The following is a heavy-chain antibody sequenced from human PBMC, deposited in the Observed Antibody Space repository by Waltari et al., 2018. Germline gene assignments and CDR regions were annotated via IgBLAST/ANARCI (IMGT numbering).Heavy chain of an antibody. CDR2: IKQDGSEK. D-gene: IGHD6-6*01. CDR3: ARGLAARRVGYYFDY. CDR1: GFTFSSYW. Sequence: LSCAASGFTFSSYWMSWVRQAPGKGLEWVANIKQDGSEKYYVDSVKGRFTISRDNAKNSLYLQMNSLRAEDTAVYYCARGLAARRVGYYFDYWGQGTLVTVSS. J-gene: IGHJ4*02. V-gene: IGHV3-7*01.